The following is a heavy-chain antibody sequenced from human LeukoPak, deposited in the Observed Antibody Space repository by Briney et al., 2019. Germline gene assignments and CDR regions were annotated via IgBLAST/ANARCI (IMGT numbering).Heavy chain of an antibody. CDR3: ASYYGSGSYTSDY. Sequence: ASVKVSCKASGGTFRSYVISWVRQAPGQGLEWMGGIIPIFGTANYTQKFQGRVTITADESTSTAYMELSSLRSADTAVYYCASYYGSGSYTSDYWGQGTLVTVSS. J-gene: IGHJ4*02. D-gene: IGHD3-10*01. CDR2: IIPIFGTA. CDR1: GGTFRSYV. V-gene: IGHV1-69*13.